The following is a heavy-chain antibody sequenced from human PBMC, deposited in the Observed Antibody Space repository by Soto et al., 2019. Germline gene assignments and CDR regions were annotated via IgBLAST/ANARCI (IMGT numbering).Heavy chain of an antibody. CDR3: ARDLYSSSWYPGWGY. CDR1: GFTLSTYS. CDR2: ISSSSSYI. Sequence: EVQLVESGGGLVKPGGSLRLSCAASGFTLSTYSMNWVRQAPGKGLEWASSISSSSSYIYYADSVKGRFTVSRDNAKNSLYLQINSLRAEDTAVYYCARDLYSSSWYPGWGYWGQGTLVTVSS. D-gene: IGHD6-13*01. V-gene: IGHV3-21*01. J-gene: IGHJ4*02.